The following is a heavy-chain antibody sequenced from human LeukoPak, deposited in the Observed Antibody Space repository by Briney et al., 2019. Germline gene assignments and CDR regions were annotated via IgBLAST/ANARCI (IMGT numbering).Heavy chain of an antibody. D-gene: IGHD3-3*01. CDR3: ARVPPYDFWSGYYYYYYMDV. Sequence: GGSLRLSCAASGFSFSDYYMSWIRQAPGKGLEWVSYISSSGSTIYYADSVKGRFTISRDNAKNSLYLQMNSLRAEDTAVYYCARVPPYDFWSGYYYYYYMDVWGKGTTVTVSS. CDR1: GFSFSDYY. V-gene: IGHV3-11*04. CDR2: ISSSGSTI. J-gene: IGHJ6*03.